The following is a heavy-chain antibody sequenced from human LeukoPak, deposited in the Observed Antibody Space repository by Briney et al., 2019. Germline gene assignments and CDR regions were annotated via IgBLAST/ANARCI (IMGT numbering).Heavy chain of an antibody. CDR3: ARADYGGKNFDY. CDR1: GYSFATYW. Sequence: GESLKISCKGSGYSFATYWIGWVRQMPGKGLEWMGIIYPGDSDTRYNPSFQGQVTISADKSISTAYMQWSSLKASDTAMYFCARADYGGKNFDYWGQGTLVTVSS. D-gene: IGHD4-23*01. J-gene: IGHJ4*02. CDR2: IYPGDSDT. V-gene: IGHV5-51*01.